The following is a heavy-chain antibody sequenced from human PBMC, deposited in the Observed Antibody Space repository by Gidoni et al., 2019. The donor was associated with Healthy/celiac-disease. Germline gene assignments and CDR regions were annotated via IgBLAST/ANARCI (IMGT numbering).Heavy chain of an antibody. Sequence: QLQLQESGPGLVKPSETLSLTCTVSGGSISSSSYSWGWIRQPPGKGLEWIGSIYYSGSTYYNPSLKSQVTISVDTSKNQFSLKLSSVTAADTAVYYCARLGPYSSSSGSQYYYGMDVWGQGTTVTVSS. D-gene: IGHD6-6*01. CDR2: IYYSGST. CDR3: ARLGPYSSSSGSQYYYGMDV. V-gene: IGHV4-39*01. J-gene: IGHJ6*02. CDR1: GGSISSSSYS.